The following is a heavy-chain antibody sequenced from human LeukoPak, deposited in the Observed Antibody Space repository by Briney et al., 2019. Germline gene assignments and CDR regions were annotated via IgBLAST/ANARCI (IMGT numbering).Heavy chain of an antibody. J-gene: IGHJ6*03. V-gene: IGHV3-21*01. CDR1: GLTFNHYT. Sequence: GGSLRLSCAASGLTFNHYTMNWVRQAPGEGLEWVSSISSSSSYIYYADSMKGRFTISRDNAKNSLYLQMNSLRAEDTAVYYCARDWVGAWGMDVWGKGTTVTVSS. CDR2: ISSSSSYI. D-gene: IGHD1-26*01. CDR3: ARDWVGAWGMDV.